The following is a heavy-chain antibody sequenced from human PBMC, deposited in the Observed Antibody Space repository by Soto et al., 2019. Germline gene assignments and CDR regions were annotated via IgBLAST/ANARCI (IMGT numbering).Heavy chain of an antibody. Sequence: SETLSLTCAVYGGSFSGYYWSWIRQPPGKGLEWIGEINHSGSTNYNPSLKSRVTISVDTSKNQFSLKLSSVTAADTAVYYCASLSLGTSGYYVDYWGQGTLVTVSS. V-gene: IGHV4-34*01. D-gene: IGHD1-7*01. CDR1: GGSFSGYY. CDR3: ASLSLGTSGYYVDY. CDR2: INHSGST. J-gene: IGHJ4*02.